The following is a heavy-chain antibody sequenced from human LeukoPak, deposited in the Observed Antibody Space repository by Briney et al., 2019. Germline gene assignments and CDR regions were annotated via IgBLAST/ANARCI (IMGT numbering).Heavy chain of an antibody. D-gene: IGHD6-13*01. CDR1: GLTFSSYS. J-gene: IGHJ4*02. CDR2: ISSSSSYI. V-gene: IGHV3-21*01. Sequence: GGSLRLSCAASGLTFSSYSMNWVRQAPGKGLEWVSSISSSSSYIYYADSVKGRFTISRDNAKNSLYLQMNSLRAEDTAVYYCARSSSSWYYFDYWGQGTLVTVSS. CDR3: ARSSSSWYYFDY.